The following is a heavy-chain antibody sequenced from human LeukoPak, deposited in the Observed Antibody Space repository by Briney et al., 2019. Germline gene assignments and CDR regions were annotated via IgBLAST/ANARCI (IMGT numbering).Heavy chain of an antibody. V-gene: IGHV3-30-3*01. D-gene: IGHD1-26*01. CDR3: VGEVGSRQMNS. CDR1: VFAFSSHS. CDR2: ISYDGSFQ. J-gene: IGHJ5*02. Sequence: GGSMRLSCSVSVFAFSSHSMHWVRQAPCKGLECVAYISYDGSFQYHAGSVKGRFTISRDNSKDILYLQMNSLRVDDSATYYCVGEVGSRQMNSWGQGTLVTVSS.